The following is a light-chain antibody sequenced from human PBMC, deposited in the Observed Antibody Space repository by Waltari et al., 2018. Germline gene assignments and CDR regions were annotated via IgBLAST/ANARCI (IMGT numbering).Light chain of an antibody. CDR1: QSISTY. V-gene: IGKV1-39*01. CDR3: QQSVSTPRT. Sequence: DIQMTQSPSSLSASIGDRVTITCRSSQSISTYLNWYQQKPGKAPNLLIYAASNLQSGVPSRFTGSRSGTDFTLTISSLQPEDCAIYYCQQSVSTPRTFGQGTKVEIK. CDR2: AAS. J-gene: IGKJ1*01.